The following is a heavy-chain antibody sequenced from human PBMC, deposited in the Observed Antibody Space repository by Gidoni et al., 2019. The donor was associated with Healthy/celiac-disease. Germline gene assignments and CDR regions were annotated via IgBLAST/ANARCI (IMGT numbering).Heavy chain of an antibody. Sequence: HVQLVQSGAEVKKPGSSVKVSCKASGGTFSSYAISWVRQAPGQGLEWMGGIIPIFGTANYAQKFQGRVTITADESTSTAYMELSSLRSEDTAVYYCARDPNSSNYIAAAARDGPWFDPWGQGTLVTVSS. D-gene: IGHD6-13*01. J-gene: IGHJ5*02. CDR3: ARDPNSSNYIAAAARDGPWFDP. V-gene: IGHV1-69*01. CDR1: GGTFSSYA. CDR2: IIPIFGTA.